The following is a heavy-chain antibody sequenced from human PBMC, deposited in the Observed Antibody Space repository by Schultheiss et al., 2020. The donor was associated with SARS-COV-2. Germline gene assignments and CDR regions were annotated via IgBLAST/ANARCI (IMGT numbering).Heavy chain of an antibody. CDR2: ISGSGGST. J-gene: IGHJ4*02. V-gene: IGHV3-23*01. D-gene: IGHD3-22*01. Sequence: GGSLRLSCAASGFTFSSYAMSWVRQAPGKGLEWVSAISGSGGSTYYADSVKGRFTISRDNSKNTLYLQMNSLRAEDTTVYYCARENYYYDSSGYEFGNWGQGTLVTVSS. CDR1: GFTFSSYA. CDR3: ARENYYYDSSGYEFGN.